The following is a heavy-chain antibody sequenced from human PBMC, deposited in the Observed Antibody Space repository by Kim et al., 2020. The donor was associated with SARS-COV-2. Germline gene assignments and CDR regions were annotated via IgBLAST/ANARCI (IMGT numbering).Heavy chain of an antibody. Sequence: ASVKVSCKASGYTLTSYDINWVRQATGQGLEWMGWMNPNSGNTGYAQKFQGRVTMTRHTSISTAYMELSSLRSEDTAVYYCARGHLKSIVVVIAPRPYYYYMNVWGKGTTVTISS. CDR1: GYTLTSYD. CDR3: ARGHLKSIVVVIAPRPYYYYMNV. D-gene: IGHD2-21*01. J-gene: IGHJ6*03. V-gene: IGHV1-8*01. CDR2: MNPNSGNT.